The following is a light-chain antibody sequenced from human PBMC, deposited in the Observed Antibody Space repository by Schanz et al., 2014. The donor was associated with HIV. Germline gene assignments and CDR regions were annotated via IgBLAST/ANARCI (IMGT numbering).Light chain of an antibody. CDR1: HSISSNS. CDR3: QHYVKSPQT. CDR2: ATS. Sequence: EIVLTQSPGTLSLSPGERAALSCRASHSISSNSVAWYQQKRDQPPRLVIYATSTRAAGIPDRFSGSGSGTDFTLTISRLEPEDFAVYYCQHYVKSPQTFGQGTKVEIK. V-gene: IGKV3-20*01. J-gene: IGKJ1*01.